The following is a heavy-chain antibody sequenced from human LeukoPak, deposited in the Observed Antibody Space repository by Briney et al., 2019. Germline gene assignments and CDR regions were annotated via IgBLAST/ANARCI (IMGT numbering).Heavy chain of an antibody. CDR1: GGTFSSYA. CDR3: ARDDSSWYWYFDL. J-gene: IGHJ2*01. D-gene: IGHD6-13*01. V-gene: IGHV1-69*13. Sequence: GASVKVSCKASGGTFSSYAISWVRQAPGQGLEWMGGIIPIFGTANYAQKFQGRVTITADESTSTAYMELRSLRSDDTAVYYCARDDSSWYWYFDLWGRGTLVTVSS. CDR2: IIPIFGTA.